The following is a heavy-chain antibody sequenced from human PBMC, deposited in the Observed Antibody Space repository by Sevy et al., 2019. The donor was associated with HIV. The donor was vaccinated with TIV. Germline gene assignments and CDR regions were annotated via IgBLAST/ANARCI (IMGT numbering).Heavy chain of an antibody. CDR3: TRGPRGGWAFDL. D-gene: IGHD3-16*01. J-gene: IGHJ3*01. CDR1: GFTFGGYA. Sequence: GGSLRLSCTASGFTFGGYAMSWFRQAPGKGLEWVGLFRSKGYGGTTEYAASVKGRFIMSRDDSKSIAYLQMNSLKTEDTAVYYCTRGPRGGWAFDLWGQGTMVTVSS. V-gene: IGHV3-49*03. CDR2: FRSKGYGGTT.